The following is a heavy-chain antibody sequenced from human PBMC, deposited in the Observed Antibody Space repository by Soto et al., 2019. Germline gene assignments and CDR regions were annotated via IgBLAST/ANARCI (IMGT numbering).Heavy chain of an antibody. CDR2: ISYDGSNK. CDR3: ARDALTGSSWTIYYYYYGMHV. Sequence: HVQLVESGGGVVQPGRSLRLSCAASGFTFSSYAMHWVRQAPGKGLEWVAVISYDGSNKYYADSVKGRFTISRDNSKNTLYLQMNSLSAEDTAVYYCARDALTGSSWTIYYYYYGMHVWGQETTVTVAS. J-gene: IGHJ6*02. V-gene: IGHV3-30-3*01. CDR1: GFTFSSYA. D-gene: IGHD6-13*01.